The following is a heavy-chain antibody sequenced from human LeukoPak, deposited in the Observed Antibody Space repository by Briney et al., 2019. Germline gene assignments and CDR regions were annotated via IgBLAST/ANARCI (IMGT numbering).Heavy chain of an antibody. CDR2: IGDGGFYT. D-gene: IGHD1-26*01. CDR3: AGGGGGWTELDY. CDR1: GFIFTDYY. J-gene: IGHJ4*02. V-gene: IGHV3-11*05. Sequence: GGSLRLSCAASGFIFTDYYMSWVRQAPGKGLEWVSYIGDGGFYTNYADSVKGRFTISRDNAKNSLSLQMNSLRPEDTAIYYCAGGGGGWTELDYWGQGTVVTVSS.